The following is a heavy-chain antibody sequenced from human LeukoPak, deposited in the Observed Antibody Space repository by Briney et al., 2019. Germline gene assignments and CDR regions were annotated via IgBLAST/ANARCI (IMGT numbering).Heavy chain of an antibody. D-gene: IGHD6-13*01. V-gene: IGHV3-33*01. CDR3: AREQLVSPYFDY. CDR2: IWYDGSNK. J-gene: IGHJ4*02. CDR1: GCTFSSYG. Sequence: PGRSLRLSCAASGCTFSSYGMHWVRQAPGKGLEWVAVIWYDGSNKYYADSVKGRFTISRDNSKNTLYLQMNSLRAEDTAVYYCAREQLVSPYFDYWGQGTLVTVSS.